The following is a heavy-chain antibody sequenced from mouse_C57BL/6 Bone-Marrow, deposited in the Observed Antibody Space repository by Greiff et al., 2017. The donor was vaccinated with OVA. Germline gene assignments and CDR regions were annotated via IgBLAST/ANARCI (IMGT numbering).Heavy chain of an antibody. D-gene: IGHD2-4*01. Sequence: DVHLVESGGGLVKPGGSLKLSCAASGFTFSSYAMSWVRQTPEKRLEWVATISDGGSYTYYPDNVKGRFTISRDNAKNNLYLQMSHLKSEDTAMYYCASGDYDAPSYWGQGTLVTVSA. J-gene: IGHJ3*01. CDR2: ISDGGSYT. CDR3: ASGDYDAPSY. V-gene: IGHV5-4*01. CDR1: GFTFSSYA.